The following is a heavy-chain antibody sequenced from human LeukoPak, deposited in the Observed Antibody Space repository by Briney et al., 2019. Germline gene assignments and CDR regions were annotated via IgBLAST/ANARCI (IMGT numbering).Heavy chain of an antibody. CDR3: ARANGDNYYDSDAFDI. CDR2: ISGSDGST. D-gene: IGHD3-22*01. Sequence: GGSLRLSCAASGFTFSNYAMSWVRQAPGKGLEWVSAISGSDGSTNYADSVKGRFTISRDNSKNTLYLQMGSLRAEDMAVYYCARANGDNYYDSDAFDIWGQGTMVTVSS. J-gene: IGHJ3*02. CDR1: GFTFSNYA. V-gene: IGHV3-23*01.